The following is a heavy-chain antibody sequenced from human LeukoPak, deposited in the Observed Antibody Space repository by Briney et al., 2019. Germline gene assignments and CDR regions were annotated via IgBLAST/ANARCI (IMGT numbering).Heavy chain of an antibody. D-gene: IGHD3-22*01. CDR2: INPNSGGT. CDR3: ARASDYDSSGYYMDV. J-gene: IGHJ6*03. Sequence: ASVKVSCKASGYTFTGYYMHWVRQAPGQGLEWMGWINPNSGGTNYAQKFQGRVTMTRDTSISTAYMELSRLRSDDTAVYYCARASDYDSSGYYMDVWGKGTTVTVSS. V-gene: IGHV1-2*02. CDR1: GYTFTGYY.